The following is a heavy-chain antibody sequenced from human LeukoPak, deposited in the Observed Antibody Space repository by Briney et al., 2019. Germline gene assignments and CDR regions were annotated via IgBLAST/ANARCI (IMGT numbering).Heavy chain of an antibody. Sequence: PSETLSLTCAVYGVSFSGYYWSWIRQSPGKGLEWIGEINHSGSTNYNPSLKSRVTISVDTSKNQFSLKLSSVTAADTAVYYCVYYYYGMDVWGQGTTVTVSS. CDR2: INHSGST. J-gene: IGHJ6*02. V-gene: IGHV4-34*01. CDR1: GVSFSGYY. CDR3: VYYYYGMDV.